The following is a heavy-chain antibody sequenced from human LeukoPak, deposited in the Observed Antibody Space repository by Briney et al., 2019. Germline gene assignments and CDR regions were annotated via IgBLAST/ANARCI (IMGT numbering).Heavy chain of an antibody. CDR1: GGSISSYY. D-gene: IGHD2-2*01. V-gene: IGHV4-4*07. J-gene: IGHJ6*02. CDR2: IYTSGST. CDR3: ARVGLGYCSSTSCDSATYYYYGMDV. Sequence: SETLSLTCTVSGGSISSYYWSWIRQPAGKGLEWIGRIYTSGSTNYNPSLKSRVTMSVDTSKNQFSLKLSSVTAADTAVYYCARVGLGYCSSTSCDSATYYYYGMDVWGQGTTVTVSS.